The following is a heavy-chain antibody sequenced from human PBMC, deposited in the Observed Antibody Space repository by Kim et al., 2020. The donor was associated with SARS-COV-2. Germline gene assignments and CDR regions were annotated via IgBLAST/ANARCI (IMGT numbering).Heavy chain of an antibody. CDR3: ARGGENDFWSGQTIGTLFDY. CDR2: IIPIFGTA. CDR1: GGTFSSYA. Sequence: SVKVSCKASGGTFSSYAISWVRQAPGQGLEWMGGIIPIFGTANYAQKFQGRVTITADESTSTAYMELSSLRSEDTAVYYCARGGENDFWSGQTIGTLFDYWGQGTLVTVSS. D-gene: IGHD3-3*01. J-gene: IGHJ4*02. V-gene: IGHV1-69*13.